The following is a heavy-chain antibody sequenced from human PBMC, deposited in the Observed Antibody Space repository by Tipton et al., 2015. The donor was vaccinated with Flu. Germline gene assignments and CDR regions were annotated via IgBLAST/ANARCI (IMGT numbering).Heavy chain of an antibody. D-gene: IGHD3-16*02. J-gene: IGHJ4*02. CDR3: ARSLGTYDYIWGSYRSYYFDY. Sequence: LRLSCTVSGGSISSGGYYWSWIRQHPGKGLEWIGYIYYSGSTYYNPSLKSRVTMSVDTSKNQFSLKLSSVTAADTAVYYCARSLGTYDYIWGSYRSYYFDYWGQGTLVTVSS. CDR2: IYYSGST. V-gene: IGHV4-31*02. CDR1: GGSISSGGYY.